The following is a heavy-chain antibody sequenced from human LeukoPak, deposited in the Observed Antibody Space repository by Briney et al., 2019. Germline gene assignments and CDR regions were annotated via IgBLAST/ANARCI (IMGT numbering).Heavy chain of an antibody. V-gene: IGHV3-7*03. CDR3: AKGSYDILTGYYLDY. D-gene: IGHD3-9*01. J-gene: IGHJ4*02. Sequence: GGSLRLSCVASGFTFGKYWMSWVRQAPGKGLEWVANIKLDGSEKNYVDSVKGRFTISRDNTKNSLYLQMNSLRAEDTALCYCAKGSYDILTGYYLDYWGQGTLVTVSS. CDR2: IKLDGSEK. CDR1: GFTFGKYW.